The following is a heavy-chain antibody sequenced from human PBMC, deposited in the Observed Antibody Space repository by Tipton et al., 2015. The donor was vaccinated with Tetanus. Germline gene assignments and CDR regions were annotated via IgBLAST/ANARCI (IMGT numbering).Heavy chain of an antibody. V-gene: IGHV1-46*01. Sequence: QLVQSGAEVKKPGASVKVSCKASGYTFTRYYMHWVRQAPGQGLEWMGIINPSGGSTTYAQKFQGRVTMTRDTSASTVYMELSSLRSEDTAVYYCASTTEPGDYYGMDVWGQGTPVTVSS. CDR3: ASTTEPGDYYGMDV. J-gene: IGHJ6*02. D-gene: IGHD1-14*01. CDR2: INPSGGST. CDR1: GYTFTRYY.